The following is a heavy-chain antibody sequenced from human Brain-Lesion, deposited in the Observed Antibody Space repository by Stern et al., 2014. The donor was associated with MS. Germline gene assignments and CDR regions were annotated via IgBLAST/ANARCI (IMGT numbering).Heavy chain of an antibody. CDR3: ARETGGYTYGDTDFFDY. CDR2: IYSSGST. V-gene: IGHV4-61*02. CDR1: GDSISSGSFY. D-gene: IGHD5-18*01. J-gene: IGHJ4*02. Sequence: QLQLQESGPGLVKPSQTLSLTCIVSGDSISSGSFYWNWIRQPAGKGLEWIGRIYSSGSTNYNPYLKSRVTLSGDTSKNQFPLKVISMTAADTAVYYCARETGGYTYGDTDFFDYWGQGALVTVSS.